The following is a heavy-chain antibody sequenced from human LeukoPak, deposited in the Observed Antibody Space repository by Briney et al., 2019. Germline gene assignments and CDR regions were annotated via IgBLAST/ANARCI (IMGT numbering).Heavy chain of an antibody. D-gene: IGHD6-19*01. CDR3: ARVRYSSGWYDPIDY. CDR2: MNPNSGNT. V-gene: IGHV1-8*03. CDR1: GYTFTSYD. Sequence: ASVKVSCKASGYTFTSYDIDWVRQATGQGLEWMGWMNPNSGNTGYAQKFQGRVTITRNTSISTAYMELSSLRSEDTAVYYCARVRYSSGWYDPIDYWGQGPLATVPS. J-gene: IGHJ4*02.